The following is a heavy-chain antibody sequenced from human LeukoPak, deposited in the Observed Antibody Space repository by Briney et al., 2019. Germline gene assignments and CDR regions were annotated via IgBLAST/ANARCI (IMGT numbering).Heavy chain of an antibody. CDR2: ISSSGSTI. CDR1: GFTFSDYY. V-gene: IGHV3-11*01. D-gene: IGHD5/OR15-5a*01. J-gene: IGHJ6*03. Sequence: GGSLRLSCAASGFTFSDYYMSWIRQAPGKGLEWVSYISSSGSTIYYADSAKGRFTISRDNAKNSLYLQMNSLRAEDTAVYYCARCRSYYYYYYMDVWGKGTTVTVSS. CDR3: ARCRSYYYYYYMDV.